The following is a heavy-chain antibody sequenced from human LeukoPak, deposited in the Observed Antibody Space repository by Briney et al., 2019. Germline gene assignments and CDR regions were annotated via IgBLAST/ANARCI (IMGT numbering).Heavy chain of an antibody. CDR3: ARLHDYGDYEDYYYMDV. Sequence: SETLSLTCAVYGGSFSGYYWSWIRQPPGKGLEWIGEINHSGSTNYNPSLKSRVTISVDTSKNQFSLKLSSVTAADTAVYYCARLHDYGDYEDYYYMDVWGKGTTVTVSS. CDR1: GGSFSGYY. D-gene: IGHD4-17*01. J-gene: IGHJ6*03. V-gene: IGHV4-34*01. CDR2: INHSGST.